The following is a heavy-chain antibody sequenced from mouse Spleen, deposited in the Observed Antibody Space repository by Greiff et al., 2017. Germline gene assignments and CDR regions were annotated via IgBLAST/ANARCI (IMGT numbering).Heavy chain of an antibody. CDR1: GFTFSDYG. CDR2: ISSGSSTI. D-gene: IGHD3-2*02. V-gene: IGHV5-17*01. Sequence: VQLKESGGGLVKPGGSLKLSCAASGFTFSDYGMHWVRQAPEKGLEWVAYISSGSSTIYYADTVKGRFTISRDNAKNTLFLQMTSLRSEDTAMYYCARGGRHYFDYWGQGTTLTVSS. CDR3: ARGGRHYFDY. J-gene: IGHJ2*01.